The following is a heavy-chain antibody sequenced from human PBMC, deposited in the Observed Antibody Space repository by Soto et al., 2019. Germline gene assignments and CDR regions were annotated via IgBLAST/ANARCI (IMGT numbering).Heavy chain of an antibody. V-gene: IGHV3-7*01. CDR2: IKQDGSEK. J-gene: IGHJ6*03. CDR1: GFTFSSYW. D-gene: IGHD6-6*01. CDR3: ARALVRQLVGYYYYYYYMDV. Sequence: GGSLRLSCAASGFTFSSYWMSWVRQAPGKGLERVANIKQDGSEKYYVDSVKGRFTISRDNAKNSLYLQMNSLRAEDTAVYYCARALVRQLVGYYYYYYYMDVWGKGTTVTVSS.